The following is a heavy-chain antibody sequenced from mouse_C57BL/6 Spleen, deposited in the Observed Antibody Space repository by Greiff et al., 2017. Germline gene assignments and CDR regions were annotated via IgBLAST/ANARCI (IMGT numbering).Heavy chain of an antibody. CDR3: TRGVRITTVVDY. CDR1: GYTFTDYE. D-gene: IGHD1-1*01. V-gene: IGHV1-15*01. CDR2: LDPETGGT. Sequence: QVQLKQSGAELVRPGASVTLSCKASGYTFTDYEMHWVKQTPVHGLEWIGALDPETGGTAYNQKFKGKAILTADKSSSTAYMELRSLTSEDSAVYYCTRGVRITTVVDYWGQGTTLTVSS. J-gene: IGHJ2*01.